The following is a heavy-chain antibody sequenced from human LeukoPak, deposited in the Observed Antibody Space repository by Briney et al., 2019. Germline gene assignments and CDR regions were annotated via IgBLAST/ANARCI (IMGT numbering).Heavy chain of an antibody. CDR3: TRHSGSGYGSDYFDY. J-gene: IGHJ4*02. V-gene: IGHV3-23*01. CDR2: IPDSASMT. Sequence: GGSLRLSCAASGFTFSRYAMTWVRQAPGKGLEWVSTIPDSASMTYYADSVKGRFTISRDNSKNTLYVQMNRLRPEDTAVYYCTRHSGSGYGSDYFDYWGQGTLVTVSS. D-gene: IGHD3-10*01. CDR1: GFTFSRYA.